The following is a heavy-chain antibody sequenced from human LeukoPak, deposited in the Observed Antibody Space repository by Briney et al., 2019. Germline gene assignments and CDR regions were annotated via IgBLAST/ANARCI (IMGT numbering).Heavy chain of an antibody. CDR2: MNPNSGNT. J-gene: IGHJ4*02. CDR1: GYTFTSYD. CDR3: ARELLGGGVY. Sequence: ASVKVSCKASGYTFTSYDINWVRQATGQGLGWMGWMNPNSGNTGYAQKFQGRVTITRDTSASTAYMELSSLRSEDTAVYYCARELLGGGVYWGQGTLVTVSS. V-gene: IGHV1-8*01. D-gene: IGHD2-15*01.